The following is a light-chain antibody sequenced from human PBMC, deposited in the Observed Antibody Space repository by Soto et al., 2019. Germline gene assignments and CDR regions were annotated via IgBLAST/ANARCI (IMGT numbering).Light chain of an antibody. V-gene: IGLV1-40*01. CDR2: GNT. J-gene: IGLJ1*01. Sequence: QSVLTQPTSVSGAPGQRVTISCTGSSSNIGAGFDVHWYQQLPGTAPRLVIYGNTNRPSGVPDRFSGSKSGTSASLAITGLQAEDEADYYCQSSDSSMSRIFGTGTKVTVL. CDR1: SSNIGAGFD. CDR3: QSSDSSMSRI.